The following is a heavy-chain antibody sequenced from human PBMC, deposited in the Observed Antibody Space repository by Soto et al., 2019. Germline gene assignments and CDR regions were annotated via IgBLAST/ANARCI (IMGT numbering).Heavy chain of an antibody. D-gene: IGHD3-3*01. Sequence: QVQVVQSGAEVKKPGASVKVSCKVSGYTLTEISMHWVRQAPGKGLEWMGNFDPEDGERIYTQKFQGRVTMTEDTSTDTAYMALISLRSEDTAVYYCATERYGSGFRDWGQGTLVTVSS. CDR3: ATERYGSGFRD. CDR2: FDPEDGER. CDR1: GYTLTEIS. J-gene: IGHJ4*02. V-gene: IGHV1-24*01.